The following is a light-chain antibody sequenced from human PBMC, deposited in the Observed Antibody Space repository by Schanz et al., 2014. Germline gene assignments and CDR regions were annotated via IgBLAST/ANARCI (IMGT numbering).Light chain of an antibody. J-gene: IGKJ4*01. Sequence: ENVLTQSPGTLSLSPGERATLSCRASQSVSSNLAWYQQKPGQAPNVLIYGASRRATGIPARFSGSGSGTEFTLTISSLQSEDFAVYYCQQYGSSPTFGGGTKVEIK. CDR1: QSVSSN. CDR3: QQYGSSPT. V-gene: IGKV3-20*01. CDR2: GAS.